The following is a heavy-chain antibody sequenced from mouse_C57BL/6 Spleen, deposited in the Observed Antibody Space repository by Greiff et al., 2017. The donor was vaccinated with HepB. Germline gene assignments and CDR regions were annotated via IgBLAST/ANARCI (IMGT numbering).Heavy chain of an antibody. D-gene: IGHD1-1*01. J-gene: IGHJ3*01. Sequence: EVQLVESGGGLVKPGGSLKLSCAASGFTFSDYGMHWVRQAPEKGLEWVAYISSGSSTIYYADTVKGRFTISRDNAKNTLFLQMTSLRSEDTAMYYCARTTTVVRRAWFAYWGQGTLVTVSA. CDR2: ISSGSSTI. CDR3: ARTTTVVRRAWFAY. V-gene: IGHV5-17*01. CDR1: GFTFSDYG.